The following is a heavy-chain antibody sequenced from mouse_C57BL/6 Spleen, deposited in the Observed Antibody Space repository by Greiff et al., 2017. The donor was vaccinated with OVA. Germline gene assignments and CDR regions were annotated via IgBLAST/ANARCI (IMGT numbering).Heavy chain of an antibody. J-gene: IGHJ1*03. CDR2: IDPSDSYT. Sequence: QVQLQQPGAELVKPGASVKLSCKASGYTFTSYWMQWVKQRPGQGLEWIGEIDPSDSYTNYNQKFKGKATLTVDTSSSTAYMQLSSLTSEDSAVYYCARSITGWYFDVWGTGTTVTVSS. D-gene: IGHD1-1*01. CDR1: GYTFTSYW. V-gene: IGHV1-50*01. CDR3: ARSITGWYFDV.